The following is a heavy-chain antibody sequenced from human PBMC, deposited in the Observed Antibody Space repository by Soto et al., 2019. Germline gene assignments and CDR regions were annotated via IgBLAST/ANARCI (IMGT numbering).Heavy chain of an antibody. CDR2: IYYSGST. J-gene: IGHJ5*01. V-gene: IGHV4-59*08. D-gene: IGHD3-16*02. Sequence: PSETLSLTCTVSGGSIISYYWSWIRQPPGKGLEWIGYIYYSGSTNYNPSLKSRVTISVDTSKNQFSLKLSSVTAADTAVYYCARLIHGWGSYQTNGCFDSWGQGSLVTVSS. CDR1: GGSIISYY. CDR3: ARLIHGWGSYQTNGCFDS.